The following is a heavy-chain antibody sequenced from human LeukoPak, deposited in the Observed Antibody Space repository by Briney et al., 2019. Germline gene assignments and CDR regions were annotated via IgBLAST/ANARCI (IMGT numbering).Heavy chain of an antibody. J-gene: IGHJ5*02. Sequence: ASVKVSCKASGYTFTGYYMHWVRQAPGQGLEWMGWINPNSGGTNYAQKFQGRVTMTRDTSISTAYMELSRLRSDGTAVYYCARGAGLLLWFGETNWFDPWGQGTLVTVSS. V-gene: IGHV1-2*02. CDR2: INPNSGGT. D-gene: IGHD3-10*01. CDR1: GYTFTGYY. CDR3: ARGAGLLLWFGETNWFDP.